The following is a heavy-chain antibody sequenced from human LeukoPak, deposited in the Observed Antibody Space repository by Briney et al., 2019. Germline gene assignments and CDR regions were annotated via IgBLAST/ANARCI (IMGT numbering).Heavy chain of an antibody. CDR2: INHSGST. J-gene: IGHJ3*02. CDR3: ARGRMFYDFWSGIDAFDI. Sequence: PSETLSLTCAVYGGSFSGYHWSWIRQPPGKGLEWIGEINHSGSTNYNPSLKSRVTISVDTSKNQFSLKLSSVTAADTAVYYCARGRMFYDFWSGIDAFDIWGQGTMVTVSS. V-gene: IGHV4-34*01. CDR1: GGSFSGYH. D-gene: IGHD3-3*01.